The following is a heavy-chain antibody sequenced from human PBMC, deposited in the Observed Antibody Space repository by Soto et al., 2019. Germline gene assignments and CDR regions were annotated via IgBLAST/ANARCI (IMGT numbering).Heavy chain of an antibody. Sequence: QITLKESGPTLVKPTQTLTLTCTFSGFSLSTSGVGVGWIRQPPGKALECLALIYGNDDKRYSPSLKNRLTITKETSKNQVVIKMNNMDPVETAKYYCTHSGVTYYYGPGNDYAMNHWGQGTLVTVSS. V-gene: IGHV2-5*01. CDR2: IYGNDDK. CDR3: THSGVTYYYGPGNDYAMNH. CDR1: GFSLSTSGVG. J-gene: IGHJ4*02. D-gene: IGHD3-10*01.